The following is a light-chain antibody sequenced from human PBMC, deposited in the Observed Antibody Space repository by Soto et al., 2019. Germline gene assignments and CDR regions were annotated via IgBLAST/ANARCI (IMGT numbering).Light chain of an antibody. CDR2: GAS. CDR3: QQTYSDIS. Sequence: DVRMTQSPSSLSASVGDTITITCRASRTINTYVNWFQQKPGEPPRLLIYGASTLHDGVPSRFSGSGSGADFTLTISGLQPEDLASYHCQQTYSDISFGGGTKV. CDR1: RTINTY. V-gene: IGKV1-39*01. J-gene: IGKJ4*01.